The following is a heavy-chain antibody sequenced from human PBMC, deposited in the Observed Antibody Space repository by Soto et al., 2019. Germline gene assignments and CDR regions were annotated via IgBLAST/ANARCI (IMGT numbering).Heavy chain of an antibody. CDR2: IYYSGST. D-gene: IGHD4-17*01. CDR1: GGSISSYY. Sequence: KASETLSLTCTVSGGSISSYYWSWIRQPPGKGLEWIGYIYYSGSTNYNPSLKSRVTISVDTSKNQFSLKLSSVTAADTAVYYCARSYAPLGYYFDYWGQGTLVTVSS. V-gene: IGHV4-59*01. J-gene: IGHJ4*02. CDR3: ARSYAPLGYYFDY.